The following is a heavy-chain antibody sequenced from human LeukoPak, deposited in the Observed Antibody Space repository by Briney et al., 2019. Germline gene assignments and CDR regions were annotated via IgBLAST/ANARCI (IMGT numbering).Heavy chain of an antibody. V-gene: IGHV1-24*01. Sequence: ASVKVSCKVSGYTLTELSMHWVRQAPGKGLEWMGGFDPEDGETIYAQKFQGRVTMTEDTSTDTAYMELNSLRAEDTAVYYCAKLWFGELWRNYYYMDVWGKGTTVTVSS. CDR3: AKLWFGELWRNYYYMDV. CDR1: GYTLTELS. CDR2: FDPEDGET. J-gene: IGHJ6*03. D-gene: IGHD3-10*01.